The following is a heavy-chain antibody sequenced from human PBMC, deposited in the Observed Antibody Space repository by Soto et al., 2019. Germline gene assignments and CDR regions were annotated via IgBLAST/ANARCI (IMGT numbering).Heavy chain of an antibody. CDR1: GYSISAYY. J-gene: IGHJ4*02. CDR3: GRDDYGIFPY. CDR2: IDPKNGGT. V-gene: IGHV1-2*02. Sequence: ASVKVSCKASGYSISAYYIHWVRQAPGQGLEWMGWIDPKNGGTVSAQKFQGRLTMTRDTSISTVYMDLSGLTSDDTALYYCGRDDYGIFPYWGQGSLVTVSS. D-gene: IGHD3-10*01.